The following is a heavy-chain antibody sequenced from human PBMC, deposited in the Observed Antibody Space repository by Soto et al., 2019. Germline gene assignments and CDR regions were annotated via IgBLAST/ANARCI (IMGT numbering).Heavy chain of an antibody. CDR1: GYTFTSHG. D-gene: IGHD6-13*01. Sequence: ASVKVSCNASGYTFTSHGISWVRQAPGQGLEWMGWISAYNGNTNYAQNLQGRVTMTTDTSTSTAHMELRNLRSDDTAVYYCARERDGSSWSSAECLQHWGQGTLVTVSS. J-gene: IGHJ1*01. CDR3: ARERDGSSWSSAECLQH. V-gene: IGHV1-18*01. CDR2: ISAYNGNT.